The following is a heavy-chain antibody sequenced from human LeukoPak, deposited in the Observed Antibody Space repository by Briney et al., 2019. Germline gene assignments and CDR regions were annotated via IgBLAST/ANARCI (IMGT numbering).Heavy chain of an antibody. D-gene: IGHD3-22*01. CDR2: IWYDGSNK. CDR3: AKDEAPDYCDSSGYGVAFDI. CDR1: GFTFSSYD. V-gene: IGHV3-33*06. Sequence: GRSLRLSCAASGFTFSSYDMHWARQAPGKGLEWVAVIWYDGSNKYYADSVKGRFTISRDNSKNTLYLQMNSLRAEDTAVYYCAKDEAPDYCDSSGYGVAFDIWGQGTMVTVSS. J-gene: IGHJ3*02.